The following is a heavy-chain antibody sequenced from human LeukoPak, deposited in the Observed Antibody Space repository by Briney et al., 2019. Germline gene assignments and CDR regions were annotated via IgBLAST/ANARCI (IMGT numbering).Heavy chain of an antibody. J-gene: IGHJ4*02. CDR1: GGSISSHY. CDR3: ARAQSRLDYFDY. Sequence: SETLSLTCTVSGGSISSHYWSWIRQPPGKGLEWIGYIYYSGSTNYNPSLKSRVTISVDTSKNQFSLKLSSVTAADTAVYYCARAQSRLDYFDYWGQGILVTVSS. V-gene: IGHV4-59*11. CDR2: IYYSGST.